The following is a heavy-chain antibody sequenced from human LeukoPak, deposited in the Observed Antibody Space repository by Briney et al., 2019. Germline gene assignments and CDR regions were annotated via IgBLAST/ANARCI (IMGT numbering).Heavy chain of an antibody. V-gene: IGHV3-21*01. CDR2: ISSTGAYI. D-gene: IGHD1-20*01. Sequence: NPGGSLRLSCATSGFISSSDSMIWVRQAPGKGLEWVSSISSTGAYIYYADSLKGRFTIPRDNAKNSLYLQMNSLRADDTAVYYCARANWNDGEYFDYWGQGTLVTVSS. J-gene: IGHJ4*02. CDR3: ARANWNDGEYFDY. CDR1: GFISSSDS.